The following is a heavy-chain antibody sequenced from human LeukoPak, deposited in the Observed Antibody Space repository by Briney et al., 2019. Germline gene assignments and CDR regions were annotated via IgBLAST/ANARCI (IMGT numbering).Heavy chain of an antibody. CDR3: ARKDYGSGSYNYYMDV. Sequence: PSETLSLTCTVSGGPISSYYWSWIRQPAGKGLEWIGRIYGSGSTNYNPSFKSRVTMSVDTSKSRISLRLSSVTAADTAMYYCARKDYGSGSYNYYMDVWGKGTTVTISS. CDR2: IYGSGST. CDR1: GGPISSYY. V-gene: IGHV4-4*07. D-gene: IGHD3-10*01. J-gene: IGHJ6*03.